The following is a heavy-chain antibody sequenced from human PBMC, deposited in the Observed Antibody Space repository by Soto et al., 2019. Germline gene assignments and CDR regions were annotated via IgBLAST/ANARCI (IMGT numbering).Heavy chain of an antibody. D-gene: IGHD6-6*01. Sequence: SGPTLVNPTQTLTLTCTFSGFSLSTSGVGVGWIRQPPGKALEWLALIYWDDDKRYSPSLKSKLTITKDTSKNQVVLTMTNMDPVYTATYYCAHHYYSSSSTPYFDYWGQGTLVTVSS. J-gene: IGHJ4*02. CDR3: AHHYYSSSSTPYFDY. CDR1: GFSLSTSGVG. V-gene: IGHV2-5*02. CDR2: IYWDDDK.